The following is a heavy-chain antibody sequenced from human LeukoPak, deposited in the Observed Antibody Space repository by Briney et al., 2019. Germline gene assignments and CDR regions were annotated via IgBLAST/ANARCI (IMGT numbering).Heavy chain of an antibody. Sequence: ASVKVSCKASGYTFTSNYIHWVRQAPGQGLEWMGMIYPRDGSTSYAQKFQGRVTVTRDTSTSTVHMELSGLRSEDTAVYFCAREQEGSSQQVNWFDPWGQGTLVTVSS. D-gene: IGHD6-13*01. CDR3: AREQEGSSQQVNWFDP. J-gene: IGHJ5*02. CDR1: GYTFTSNY. V-gene: IGHV1-46*01. CDR2: IYPRDGST.